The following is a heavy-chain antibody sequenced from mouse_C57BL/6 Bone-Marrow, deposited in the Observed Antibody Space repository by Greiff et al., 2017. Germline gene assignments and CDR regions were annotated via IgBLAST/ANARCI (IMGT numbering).Heavy chain of an antibody. D-gene: IGHD2-5*01. V-gene: IGHV5-6*01. Sequence: DVHLVESGGDLVKPGGSLKLSCAASGFTFSSYGMSWVRQTPDKRLEWVATISSGGSYTYYPDSVKGRFTISRDNAKNTLYLQMSSLKSEDTAMYYGARQSGSYYSNYVDVWDTGTTVTVSS. CDR1: GFTFSSYG. CDR3: ARQSGSYYSNYVDV. J-gene: IGHJ1*03. CDR2: ISSGGSYT.